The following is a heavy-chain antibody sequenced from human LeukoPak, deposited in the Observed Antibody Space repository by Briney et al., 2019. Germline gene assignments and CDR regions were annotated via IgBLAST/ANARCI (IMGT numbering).Heavy chain of an antibody. CDR1: GYTFTSYD. D-gene: IGHD6-13*01. J-gene: IGHJ4*02. V-gene: IGHV1-8*01. CDR3: ARIAAAGNRRLNY. Sequence: ASVKVFCKASGYTFTSYDINWVRQATGQGREWMGWMNPNSGNTGYAQKFQGRITMTRNTSISTAYMELSSLTSEDTAVYYCARIAAAGNRRLNYWGQGTLVTVSS. CDR2: MNPNSGNT.